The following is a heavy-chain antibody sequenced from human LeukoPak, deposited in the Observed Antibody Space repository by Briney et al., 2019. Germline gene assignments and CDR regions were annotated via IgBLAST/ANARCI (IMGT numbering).Heavy chain of an antibody. CDR1: GYTFTSYG. J-gene: IGHJ4*02. CDR2: ISAYNGNT. D-gene: IGHD3-10*01. V-gene: IGHV1-18*01. Sequence: ASVKVSRKPSGYTFTSYGISEVRQAPGQGLEWMGWISAYNGNTNYAQKLQGRVTMTTDTSTSTAYMELRSLRSDDTAVYYCARTFIASTYGSGSYTSYWGQGTGVIVTS. CDR3: ARTFIASTYGSGSYTSY.